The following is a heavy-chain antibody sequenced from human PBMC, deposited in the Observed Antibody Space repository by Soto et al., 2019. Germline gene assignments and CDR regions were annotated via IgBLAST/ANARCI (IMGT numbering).Heavy chain of an antibody. J-gene: IGHJ4*02. CDR1: GASISRYY. CDR3: AREYPVHSAYFDY. Sequence: SETLSLTCTVSGASISRYYWSWIRQSPGKGLEWIGYMYYSGNANYNPSLRSRITISVDTSKNQFSLNLNSLTAADTAVYYCAREYPVHSAYFDYWGQGILVT. CDR2: MYYSGNA. D-gene: IGHD1-26*01. V-gene: IGHV4-59*01.